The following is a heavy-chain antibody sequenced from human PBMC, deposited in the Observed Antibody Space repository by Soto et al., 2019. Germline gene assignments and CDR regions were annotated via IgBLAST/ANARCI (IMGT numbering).Heavy chain of an antibody. Sequence: ASVKVSCKASGGTFSSYAISWVRQAPGQGLEWMGGIIPVFGTGIYAQKFQGRVTITADKSTNTAYMELSSLRSEDTAVYFCVRVGGTGGYTYGLDYWGQGTLVTVSS. CDR3: VRVGGTGGYTYGLDY. CDR1: GGTFSSYA. V-gene: IGHV1-69*06. CDR2: IIPVFGTG. J-gene: IGHJ4*02. D-gene: IGHD5-18*01.